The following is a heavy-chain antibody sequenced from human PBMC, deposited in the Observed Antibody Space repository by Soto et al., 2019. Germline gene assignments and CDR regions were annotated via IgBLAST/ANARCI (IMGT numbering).Heavy chain of an antibody. CDR1: GFTFSSYS. V-gene: IGHV3-21*01. D-gene: IGHD5-12*01. Sequence: PGGSLRLSCAASGFTFSSYSMNWVRQAPGKGLEWVSSISSSSSYIYYADSVKGRFTISRDNAKNSLYLQMNSLRAEDTAVYYCARGAGDSGYDYRLIDYWGQGTLVTVSS. CDR2: ISSSSSYI. CDR3: ARGAGDSGYDYRLIDY. J-gene: IGHJ4*02.